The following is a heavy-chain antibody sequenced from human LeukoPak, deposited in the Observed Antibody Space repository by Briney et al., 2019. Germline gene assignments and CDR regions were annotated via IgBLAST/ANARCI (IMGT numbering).Heavy chain of an antibody. D-gene: IGHD3-3*01. CDR3: AKGIWSGYRWYFDY. CDR2: ISASGGST. CDR1: GFTFSSYA. Sequence: GGSLRLSCAASGFTFSSYAMSWVRQAPGKGLKWVSAISASGGSTYYADSMKGRFTISRDNSKNTLYLQMNSLRAEDTAVYYCAKGIWSGYRWYFDYWGQGTLVTVSS. V-gene: IGHV3-23*01. J-gene: IGHJ4*02.